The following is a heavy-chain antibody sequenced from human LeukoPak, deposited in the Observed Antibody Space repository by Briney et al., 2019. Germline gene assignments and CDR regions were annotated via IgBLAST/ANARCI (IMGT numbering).Heavy chain of an antibody. CDR2: IWYDGSNK. D-gene: IGHD1-26*01. J-gene: IGHJ4*02. Sequence: GGSLRLSCAASGYTFSSHGIHCVRQSPGKGLEWVAVIWYDGSNKYYADSVKGRFTISRDTSKNTLYLQLNSLRAEDTAIYYCAKDSSAYSGSYYDYWGQGTLVTVSS. CDR3: AKDSSAYSGSYYDY. CDR1: GYTFSSHG. V-gene: IGHV3-33*03.